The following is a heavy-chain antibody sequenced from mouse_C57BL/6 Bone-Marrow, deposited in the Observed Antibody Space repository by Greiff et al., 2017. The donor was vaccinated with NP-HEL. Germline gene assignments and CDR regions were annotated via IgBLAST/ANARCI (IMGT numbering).Heavy chain of an antibody. CDR1: GFTFSDYG. CDR2: ISSGSSTI. CDR3: ARKKETGIYFDY. V-gene: IGHV5-17*01. D-gene: IGHD4-1*01. Sequence: EVHLVESGGGLVKPGGSLKLSCAASGFTFSDYGMHWVRQAPEKGLEWVAYISSGSSTIYYADTVKGRFTISRDNAKNTLVLQMTSLRSEDTAMYYCARKKETGIYFDYWGQGTTLTVSS. J-gene: IGHJ2*01.